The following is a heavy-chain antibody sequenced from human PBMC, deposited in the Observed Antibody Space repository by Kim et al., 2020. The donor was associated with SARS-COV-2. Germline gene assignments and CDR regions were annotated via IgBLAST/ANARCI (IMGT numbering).Heavy chain of an antibody. Sequence: GGSLRLSCVASGFTFSNYVMQWVRQAPGKGLEWVAVISNDGSNKFYLDSVKGRFTISRDTSKNTLSLQINSLRVEDTAVYYCACYSGTGVKVDYWGQGTLVTVSS. V-gene: IGHV3-33*05. D-gene: IGHD3-10*01. J-gene: IGHJ4*02. CDR3: ACYSGTGVKVDY. CDR2: ISNDGSNK. CDR1: GFTFSNYV.